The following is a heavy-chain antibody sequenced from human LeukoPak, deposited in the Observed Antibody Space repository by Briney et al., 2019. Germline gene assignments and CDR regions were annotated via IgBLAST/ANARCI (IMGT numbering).Heavy chain of an antibody. D-gene: IGHD3-9*01. CDR2: IIPIFGTA. CDR1: GGTFSSYA. J-gene: IGHJ4*02. Sequence: SVKVSCKASGGTFSSYAISWVRQAPGQGLEWMGGIIPIFGTANYAQKFQGRVTITADESTSTAYMELSSLRSEDTAVYYCARGFRRDYRYFDFERYFDYWGQGTLVTVSS. CDR3: ARGFRRDYRYFDFERYFDY. V-gene: IGHV1-69*13.